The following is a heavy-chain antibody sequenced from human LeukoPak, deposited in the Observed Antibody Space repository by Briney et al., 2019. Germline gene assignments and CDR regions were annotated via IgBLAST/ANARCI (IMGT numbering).Heavy chain of an antibody. Sequence: PGGSLRLSCEASGFSLSSYFMSWIRQAPGKRLEWVSYITNTGRSTNYADAVKGRVTISRDNAKQSVYLEMTDLRAEDTAVYYCAREASGNYHVFDSWGQGTLVTVSS. V-gene: IGHV3-11*04. J-gene: IGHJ4*02. CDR2: ITNTGRST. CDR3: AREASGNYHVFDS. CDR1: GFSLSSYF. D-gene: IGHD6-25*01.